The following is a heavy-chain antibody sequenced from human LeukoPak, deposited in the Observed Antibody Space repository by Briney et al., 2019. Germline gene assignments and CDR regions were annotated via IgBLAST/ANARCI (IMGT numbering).Heavy chain of an antibody. CDR1: GGTFSSYA. J-gene: IGHJ4*02. Sequence: SVKVSCKASGGTFSSYAISWVRQAPGQGLEWMGGIIPIFGTSNYAQKFQGRVTITADESTSTAYMELSSLRSEDTAVYYCARDVGYCTNGVCSGDYWGQGTLVTVSS. CDR2: IIPIFGTS. V-gene: IGHV1-69*13. D-gene: IGHD2-8*01. CDR3: ARDVGYCTNGVCSGDY.